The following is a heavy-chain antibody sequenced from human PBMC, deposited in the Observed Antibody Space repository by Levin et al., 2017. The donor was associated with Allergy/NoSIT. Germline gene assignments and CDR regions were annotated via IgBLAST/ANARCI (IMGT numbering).Heavy chain of an antibody. Sequence: GESLKISCAASGFTFSSYAMHWVRQAPGKGLEWVAVISYDGSNKYYADSVKGRFTISRDNSKNTLYLQMNSLRAEDTAVYYCARMAVAGNYYFDYWGQGTLVTVSS. CDR2: ISYDGSNK. J-gene: IGHJ4*02. D-gene: IGHD6-19*01. CDR3: ARMAVAGNYYFDY. CDR1: GFTFSSYA. V-gene: IGHV3-30-3*01.